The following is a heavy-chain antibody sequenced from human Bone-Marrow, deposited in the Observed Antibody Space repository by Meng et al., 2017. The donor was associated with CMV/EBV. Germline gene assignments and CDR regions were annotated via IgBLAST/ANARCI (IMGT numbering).Heavy chain of an antibody. CDR2: IYYSGST. V-gene: IGHV4-39*07. Sequence: SETLSLTCTVSGGSVSATSYYWGWIRQPPGKGLEWIGTIYYSGSTYYNPSLKSRVTISLDTSTNQFSLNLSSVTAADTAVYYCARVQRGYYYGTATYFHWYFHLWGRGTLVTVSS. CDR3: ARVQRGYYYGTATYFHWYFHL. J-gene: IGHJ2*01. D-gene: IGHD3-10*01. CDR1: GGSVSATSYY.